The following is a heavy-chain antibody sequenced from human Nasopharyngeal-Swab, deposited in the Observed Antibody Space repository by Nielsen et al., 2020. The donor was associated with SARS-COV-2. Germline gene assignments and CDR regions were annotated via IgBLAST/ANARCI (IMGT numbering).Heavy chain of an antibody. CDR2: IRSKTYGGAP. CDR1: GFTFGDYA. CDR3: ARSVGSFYGQGAFDI. V-gene: IGHV3-49*01. Sequence: GGSLRLSCTTSGFTFGDYAMSWFRQAPGKGLEWVGFIRSKTYGGAPEYAAPVKGRFTISRDGAESIAYLQMNSLETEDTGVYYCARSVGSFYGQGAFDIWGRGTMVTVSS. J-gene: IGHJ3*02. D-gene: IGHD1-26*01.